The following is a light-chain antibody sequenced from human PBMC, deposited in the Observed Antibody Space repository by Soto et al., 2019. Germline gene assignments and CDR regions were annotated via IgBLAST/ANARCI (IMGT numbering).Light chain of an antibody. CDR1: GGSIANHY. J-gene: IGLJ3*02. V-gene: IGLV6-57*04. CDR3: QSFDSTSVV. Sequence: NFMLTQPHSVSESPGKTVTIPCTRSGGSIANHYVQWYQQRPGSAPTTVIYEDNQRPSGVPDRFSGSIDSSSNSASLTLSGLKTEDEADYYCQSFDSTSVVFGGGTKVTVL. CDR2: EDN.